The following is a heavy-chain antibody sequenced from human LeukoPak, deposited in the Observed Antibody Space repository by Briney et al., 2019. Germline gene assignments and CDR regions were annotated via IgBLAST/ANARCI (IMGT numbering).Heavy chain of an antibody. D-gene: IGHD2-2*01. CDR3: ARERGAHQLLSYYYYYYGMDV. V-gene: IGHV1-8*01. J-gene: IGHJ6*02. CDR2: MNPNSGNT. CDR1: GYTFTGYD. Sequence: ASVKVSCKASGYTFTGYDINWVRQATGQGLEWMGWMNPNSGNTGYAQKFQGRVTMTRNTSISTAYMELSSLRSEDTAVYYCARERGAHQLLSYYYYYYGMDVWGQGTTVTVSS.